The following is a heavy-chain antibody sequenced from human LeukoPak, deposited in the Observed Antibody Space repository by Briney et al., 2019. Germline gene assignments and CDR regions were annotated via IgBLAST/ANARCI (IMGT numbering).Heavy chain of an antibody. CDR3: ARQGGRDGYNRR. V-gene: IGHV4-39*01. CDR1: GGSISSSSYY. D-gene: IGHD5-24*01. J-gene: IGHJ4*02. CDR2: IYYSGST. Sequence: SETLSLTCTVSGGSISSSSYYWGWIRQPPGKGLEWIGSIYYSGSTYYNPSLKSRVTISVDTSKNQFSLKLSSVTAADTAVYYCARQGGRDGYNRRWSQGTLVTVSS.